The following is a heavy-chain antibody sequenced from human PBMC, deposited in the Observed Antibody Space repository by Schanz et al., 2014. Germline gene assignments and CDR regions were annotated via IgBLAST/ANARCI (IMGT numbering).Heavy chain of an antibody. V-gene: IGHV3-66*01. CDR3: AKRCSSTSCSHGAFDI. Sequence: ESGGGLVKPGESLRLSCAASGFSLSSYNMNWVRQAPGKGLEWVSVIYSDGRTYYGDSVKGRFTISRDNSKNTLYLQMNSLRDEDTAMYYCAKRCSSTSCSHGAFDIWGQGTMVTVSS. J-gene: IGHJ3*02. CDR2: IYSDGRT. CDR1: GFSLSSYN. D-gene: IGHD2-2*01.